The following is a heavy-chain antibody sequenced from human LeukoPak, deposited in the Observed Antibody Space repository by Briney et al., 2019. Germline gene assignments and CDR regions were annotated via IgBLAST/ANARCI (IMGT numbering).Heavy chain of an antibody. Sequence: ASVTVSCTVSGYTLTELSMHWVRQAPGKGLEWMGRFDPEDGGTIYAQKFQGRVTMTEDTSTNTAYMELSSLRSEDTAVYYCATQQLVRFVLRFQHWGQGTLVTVSS. CDR1: GYTLTELS. CDR2: FDPEDGGT. CDR3: ATQQLVRFVLRFQH. V-gene: IGHV1-24*01. D-gene: IGHD6-13*01. J-gene: IGHJ1*01.